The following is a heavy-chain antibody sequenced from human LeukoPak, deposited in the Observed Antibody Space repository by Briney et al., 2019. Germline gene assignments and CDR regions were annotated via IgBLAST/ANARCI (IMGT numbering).Heavy chain of an antibody. CDR1: GYTFTGYY. J-gene: IGHJ6*03. CDR2: INPNSGGT. V-gene: IGHV1-2*06. Sequence: KVSCKASGYTFTGYYMHWVRQAPGQGLEWMGRINPNSGGTNYAQKFQGRVTMTRDTSISTAYMELSRLRSDDTAVYYCARDGGSYSGGLDYYYYYYMDVWGKGTTVTVSS. D-gene: IGHD1-26*01. CDR3: ARDGGSYSGGLDYYYYYYMDV.